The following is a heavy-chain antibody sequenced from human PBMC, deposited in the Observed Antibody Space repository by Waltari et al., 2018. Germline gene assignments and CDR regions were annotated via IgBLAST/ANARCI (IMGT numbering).Heavy chain of an antibody. CDR3: ATLRHSHLSH. Sequence: VQLRQSGADVRKSGTTVKIYCVLYGSMPSNFCIHWVRHVYVKGLEWMGRINPDDGGAIFAEDTPERLFMRTHKSTDTTYMVLSYRATDSTAAYYGATLRHSHLSHWGQGTLVTVSS. J-gene: IGHJ4*02. D-gene: IGHD4-4*01. CDR2: INPDDGGA. V-gene: IGHV1-69-2*01. CDR1: GSMPSNFC.